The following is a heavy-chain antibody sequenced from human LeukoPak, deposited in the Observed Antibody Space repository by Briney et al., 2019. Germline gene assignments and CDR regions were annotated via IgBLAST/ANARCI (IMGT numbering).Heavy chain of an antibody. V-gene: IGHV4-38-2*02. CDR1: GYSISSTYY. CDR3: ARVNAPVATFDY. D-gene: IGHD1-1*01. Sequence: SETLSLSCTVSGYSISSTYYGAWIRQPPGKGLEWIATISHSGSTYYTPSLKSRLTISLGTSTNHFSLRLSSVTAADTAVYYCARVNAPVATFDYWGQGTLVTVSS. J-gene: IGHJ4*02. CDR2: ISHSGST.